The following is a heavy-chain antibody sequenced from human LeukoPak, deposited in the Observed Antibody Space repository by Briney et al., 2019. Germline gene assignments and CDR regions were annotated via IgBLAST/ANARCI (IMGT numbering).Heavy chain of an antibody. CDR1: GFTFSVYA. J-gene: IGHJ4*02. Sequence: PGGSLTLSCAASGFTFSVYARHWVRQAPGKGLEWVAVISYDGSNKYYADSVKVRFTISRDSSKNTLYLQMNSLRAEDTAVYYCARDQGYCGGTIHYWGEGTLVNV. CDR3: ARDQGYCGGTIHY. CDR2: ISYDGSNK. V-gene: IGHV3-30-3*01. D-gene: IGHD2-2*02.